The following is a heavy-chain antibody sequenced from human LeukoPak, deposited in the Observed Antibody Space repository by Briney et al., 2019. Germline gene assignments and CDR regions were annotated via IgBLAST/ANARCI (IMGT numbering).Heavy chain of an antibody. D-gene: IGHD6-13*01. J-gene: IGHJ6*03. Sequence: PGGSLRLSCAASGFTFSDYYMSWIRQAPGKGLEWVSYISSSGSTIYYADSVKGRFTISRDNAKNSLYLQMNSLRAEDTAVYYCARDYDSSWSMNDYYYYMDVWGKGTTVTVSS. CDR3: ARDYDSSWSMNDYYYYMDV. CDR1: GFTFSDYY. V-gene: IGHV3-11*01. CDR2: ISSSGSTI.